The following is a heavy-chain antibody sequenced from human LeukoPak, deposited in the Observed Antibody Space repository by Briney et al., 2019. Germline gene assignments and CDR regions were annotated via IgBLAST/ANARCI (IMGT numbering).Heavy chain of an antibody. Sequence: PSETLSLTCTVSGDSISSYYCSWIRQTPGKGLEWIGYMYDSGSTNYNPSLKSRVTMSIDTSKNQFSLKLTSATAADTAVYYCARGGDSGSFAATSRCWFDPWGRGTLVTVSS. CDR2: MYDSGST. CDR1: GDSISSYY. J-gene: IGHJ5*02. CDR3: ARGGDSGSFAATSRCWFDP. D-gene: IGHD1-26*01. V-gene: IGHV4-59*08.